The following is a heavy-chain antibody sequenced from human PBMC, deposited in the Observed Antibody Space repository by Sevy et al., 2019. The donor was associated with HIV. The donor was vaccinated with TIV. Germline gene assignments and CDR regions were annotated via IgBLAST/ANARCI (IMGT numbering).Heavy chain of an antibody. CDR1: GFTFSDYY. D-gene: IGHD6-19*01. CDR2: ISSSGSTI. J-gene: IGHJ4*02. CDR3: ARGAGGIAVAVIDY. Sequence: GESLKISCAASGFTFSDYYMSWIRQAPGKGLEWVSYISSSGSTIYYADSVKGRFTISRDNAKNSLYLQMNSLRAEDTAVYYCARGAGGIAVAVIDYWGQGTLVTVSS. V-gene: IGHV3-11*01.